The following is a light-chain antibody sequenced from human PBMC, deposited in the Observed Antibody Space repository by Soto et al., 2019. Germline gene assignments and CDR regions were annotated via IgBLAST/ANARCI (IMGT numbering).Light chain of an antibody. Sequence: DIQMTQSPSSVSASVGDRVTITCRASQGIRTWLAWYQQRPGKAPSLLIYGASTLQSGVPSRFSGSGSGTDFTLTISSLQAEDSATYYCQRADDFPLTFGGGTRVVIK. CDR2: GAS. J-gene: IGKJ4*01. CDR3: QRADDFPLT. V-gene: IGKV1-12*01. CDR1: QGIRTW.